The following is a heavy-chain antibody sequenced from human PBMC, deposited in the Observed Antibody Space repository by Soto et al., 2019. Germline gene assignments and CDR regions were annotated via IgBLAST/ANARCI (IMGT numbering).Heavy chain of an antibody. CDR2: ITGSGGTT. Sequence: EVQLLESGGGLVQPGGSLRLSCSASGFTFSNYAMSWVRQAPGKGLEWVSEITGSGGTTLYADSVKGRFTISRDNSKNTMYLQMNSLRAEDTAVYYCAKVLAATGIDYWVQGTLVTVSS. D-gene: IGHD6-13*01. J-gene: IGHJ4*02. CDR3: AKVLAATGIDY. CDR1: GFTFSNYA. V-gene: IGHV3-23*01.